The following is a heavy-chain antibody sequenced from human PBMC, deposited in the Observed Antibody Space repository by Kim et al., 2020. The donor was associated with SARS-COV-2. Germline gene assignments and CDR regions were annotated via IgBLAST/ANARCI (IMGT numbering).Heavy chain of an antibody. J-gene: IGHJ5*02. CDR3: AKGRSENVGGTRVGSDL. D-gene: IGHD3-10*01. V-gene: IGHV3-23*01. CDR2: IDGSGGGT. Sequence: GGSLRLSCAASGFRFSSYAMNWVRQAPGKGLEWVSGIDGSGGGTHYADSVKGRFTISRDNSKDTLYVQLNSLRVEDTAVYYCAKGRSENVGGTRVGSDLWGQGTLVTVSS. CDR1: GFRFSSYA.